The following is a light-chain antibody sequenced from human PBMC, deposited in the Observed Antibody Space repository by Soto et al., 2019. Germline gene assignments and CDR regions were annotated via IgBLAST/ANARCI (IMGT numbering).Light chain of an antibody. J-gene: IGKJ1*01. CDR1: QSVSNTY. V-gene: IGKV3-20*01. CDR3: QQRET. Sequence: EIVLTQSPGTLSLSPGERATLSCKASQSVSNTYLAWYQHKPGQAPRLLIYGASSRATGIPDRFSGSGSGTDFTLTISRLEPEDFAVYYCQQRETFGQGTKV. CDR2: GAS.